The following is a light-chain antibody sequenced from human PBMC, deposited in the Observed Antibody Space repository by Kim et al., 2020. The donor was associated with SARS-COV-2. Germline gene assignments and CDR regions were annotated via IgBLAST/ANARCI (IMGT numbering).Light chain of an antibody. CDR3: QQYNSNPPS. V-gene: IGKV4-1*01. CDR2: WAS. J-gene: IGKJ2*03. CDR1: QTVLYNSNNKNY. Sequence: DIVMTQSPDSLAVSLGERATLNCKSSQTVLYNSNNKNYLAWYQQKPGQAPKLLIYWASIRESGVSDRFSGSGSETDFTLTISSLQAEDVAVYYCQQYNSNPPSFGQGTKLEI.